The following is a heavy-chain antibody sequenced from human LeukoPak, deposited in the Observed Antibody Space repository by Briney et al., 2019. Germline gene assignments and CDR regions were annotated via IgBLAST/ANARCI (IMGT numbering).Heavy chain of an antibody. CDR2: ISWNSGSI. J-gene: IGHJ4*02. Sequence: PGTSLRLSCVTSGFTFSNYGMHWVRQAPGKGLEWVSGISWNSGSIGYADSVKGRFTISRDNARNSLYLQMNSLRAEDMALYYCAKASGRIAVAGNFDYWGQGTLVTVSS. V-gene: IGHV3-9*03. CDR3: AKASGRIAVAGNFDY. CDR1: GFTFSNYG. D-gene: IGHD6-19*01.